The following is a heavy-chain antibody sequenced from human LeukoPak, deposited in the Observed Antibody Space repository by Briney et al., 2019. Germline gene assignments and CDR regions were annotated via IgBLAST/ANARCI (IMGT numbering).Heavy chain of an antibody. J-gene: IGHJ4*02. CDR3: ARDIAVAGADNADY. CDR1: GFTFSSYS. Sequence: GGSLRLSCAASGFTFSSYSMNWVRQAPGKGLEWVSSISSSSSYIYYADSVKGRFTISRDNAKNSLYLQMNSLRAEDTAVYYCARDIAVAGADNADYWGQGTLVTVPS. D-gene: IGHD6-19*01. CDR2: ISSSSSYI. V-gene: IGHV3-21*01.